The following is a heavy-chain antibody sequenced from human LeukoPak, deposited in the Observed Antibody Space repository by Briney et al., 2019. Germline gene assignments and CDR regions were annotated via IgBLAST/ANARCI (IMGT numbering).Heavy chain of an antibody. Sequence: SETLSLTCAVYGGSFSGYYWSWIRQPPGKGLEWIGEINHSGSTNYNPSLKSRVTISVDTSKNQFSLKLSSVTAADTAVYYCARSGKKVLRYFPRSTNDAFDIWGQGTMVTVSS. J-gene: IGHJ3*02. CDR3: ARSGKKVLRYFPRSTNDAFDI. D-gene: IGHD3-9*01. V-gene: IGHV4-34*01. CDR1: GGSFSGYY. CDR2: INHSGST.